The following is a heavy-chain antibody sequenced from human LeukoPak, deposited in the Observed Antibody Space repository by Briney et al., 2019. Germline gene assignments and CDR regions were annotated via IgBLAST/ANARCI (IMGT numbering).Heavy chain of an antibody. CDR2: ISYDGSNK. D-gene: IGHD2-15*01. J-gene: IGHJ3*02. V-gene: IGHV3-30*18. CDR1: GFTFSDYY. Sequence: GGSLRLSCAASGFTFSDYYMHWVRQAPGKGLEWVAVISYDGSNKYYADSEKGRFTISRDNSKNTLYLQMNSLRAEDTAVYYCAKLVVTDAFDIWGQGTMVTVSS. CDR3: AKLVVTDAFDI.